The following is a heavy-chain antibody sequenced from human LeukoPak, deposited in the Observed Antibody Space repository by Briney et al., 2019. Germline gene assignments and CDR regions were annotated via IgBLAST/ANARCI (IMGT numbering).Heavy chain of an antibody. J-gene: IGHJ3*02. V-gene: IGHV4-30-4*08. Sequence: PSETLSLTCTVSGGSISSGDYYWSWIRQPPGKGLEWIGYIYYSGSTYYNPSLKSRVTISVDTSKNQFSLKLSSVTAADTAVYYCARGDDYGDSYDAFDIWGQGTMVTVSS. D-gene: IGHD4-17*01. CDR1: GGSISSGDYY. CDR3: ARGDDYGDSYDAFDI. CDR2: IYYSGST.